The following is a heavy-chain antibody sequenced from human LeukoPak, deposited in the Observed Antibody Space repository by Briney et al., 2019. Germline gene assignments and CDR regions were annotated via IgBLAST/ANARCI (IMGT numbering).Heavy chain of an antibody. CDR1: GGSISSGGYY. CDR3: ARDTGPSGTAFDY. D-gene: IGHD2-2*01. V-gene: IGHV4-39*07. Sequence: TSQTLSLTCTVSGGSISSGGYYWSWIRQSPGKGLEWIGSIYYSGSAYYTPSLRSRVTISVATSKSLFSLTLSSVTAADTAVYYCARDTGPSGTAFDYWGQGILVTVSS. J-gene: IGHJ4*02. CDR2: IYYSGSA.